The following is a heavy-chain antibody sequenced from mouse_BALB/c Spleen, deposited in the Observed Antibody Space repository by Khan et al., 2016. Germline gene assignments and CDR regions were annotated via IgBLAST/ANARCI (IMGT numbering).Heavy chain of an antibody. CDR2: INPGSGGT. CDR1: GYAFTNYL. D-gene: IGHD1-2*01. Sequence: QVQLQQPGAELVRPGTSVKVSCKASGYAFTNYLIEWIKQRPGQGLAWIGVINPGSGGTNYNEKFKDMATLTADKSSSTAYMQLSSLTSDDSAVYFCARSYFGYGFAYWGQGTLVTVSA. V-gene: IGHV1-54*01. CDR3: ARSYFGYGFAY. J-gene: IGHJ3*01.